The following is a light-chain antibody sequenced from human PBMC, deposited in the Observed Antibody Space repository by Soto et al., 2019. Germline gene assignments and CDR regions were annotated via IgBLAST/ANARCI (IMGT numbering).Light chain of an antibody. CDR2: EVS. CDR1: SSDVGSYNL. J-gene: IGLJ2*01. V-gene: IGLV2-23*02. Sequence: QSVLTQPASVSGSPGQSITISCTGTSSDVGSYNLVSWYQQHPGKAPKLMIYEVSKRPSGVSNRFSGSKSGNTASLTISGLQAEDEADYYCCSYAGRSTLFGGGTKVTVL. CDR3: CSYAGRSTL.